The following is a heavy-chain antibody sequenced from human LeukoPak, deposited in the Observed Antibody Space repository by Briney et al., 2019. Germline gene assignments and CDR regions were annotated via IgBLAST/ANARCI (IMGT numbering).Heavy chain of an antibody. D-gene: IGHD2-8*02. CDR3: VRNLMQFTGLAY. CDR1: GDTFTTSH. CDR2: INPSGGST. V-gene: IGHV1-46*01. J-gene: IGHJ4*02. Sequence: ASVKVSCKASGDTFTTSHMHWVRQAPGQGLEWMGKINPSGGSTTYAQQFQGRVSMTRDLSMSTVYMELSSLRSEVTAVYYCVRNLMQFTGLAYWGQGTLVTVSS.